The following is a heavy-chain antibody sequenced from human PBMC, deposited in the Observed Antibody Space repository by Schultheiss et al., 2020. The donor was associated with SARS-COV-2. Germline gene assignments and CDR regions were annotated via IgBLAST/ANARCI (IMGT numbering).Heavy chain of an antibody. CDR3: ARDQQQLGADY. CDR2: INPNSGGT. CDR1: GYTFTGYY. V-gene: IGHV1-2*02. J-gene: IGHJ4*02. D-gene: IGHD6-13*01. Sequence: ASVKVSCKASGYTFTGYYMHWVRQAPGQGLEWMGWINPNSGGTNYAQKFQGRVTITADKSTSTAYMELSSLRSDDTAVYYCARDQQQLGADYWGQGTLVTVSS.